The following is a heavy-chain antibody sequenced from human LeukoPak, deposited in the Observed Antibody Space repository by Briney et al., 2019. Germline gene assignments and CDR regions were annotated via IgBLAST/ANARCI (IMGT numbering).Heavy chain of an antibody. D-gene: IGHD3-10*01. V-gene: IGHV1-2*02. CDR2: INLNSGGT. J-gene: IGHJ5*02. CDR1: GYTFTCYY. CDR3: ARDLGYYGSGSYYVVGWFDP. Sequence: ASVTLSCKASGYTFTCYYMHWVRQGPGQGLEWMGWINLNSGGTNYAQKFQGRVTMTRDTSISTAYMELSRLRSDDTAVYYCARDLGYYGSGSYYVVGWFDPWGQGTLVTVSS.